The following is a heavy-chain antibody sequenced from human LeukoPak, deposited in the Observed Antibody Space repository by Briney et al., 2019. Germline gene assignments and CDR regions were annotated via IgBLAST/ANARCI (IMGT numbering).Heavy chain of an antibody. CDR2: IHYSGST. D-gene: IGHD6-19*01. CDR3: ARDGVAGGFDY. CDR1: GGSIGSYY. V-gene: IGHV4-59*01. Sequence: SETLSLTCTVSGGSIGSYYWNWIRQAPGKGLEWIGYIHYSGSTNHNSSLKSQVTISVDTSKNQYSLKLSSVTAADTAVYYCARDGVAGGFDYWGQGTLVTVSS. J-gene: IGHJ4*02.